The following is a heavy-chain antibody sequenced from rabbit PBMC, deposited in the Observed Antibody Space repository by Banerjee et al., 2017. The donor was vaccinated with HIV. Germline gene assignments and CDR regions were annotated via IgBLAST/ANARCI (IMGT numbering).Heavy chain of an antibody. Sequence: QEQLVESGGGLVQPEGSLTLTCTASGFSLSNNYVMCWVRQAPGKGLEWIACIYAGDDSTDYASWAKGRFTISKASSTTVTLQMTSLTAADTATYFCARAYNTGWGGYFSLWGPGTLVTVS. V-gene: IGHV1S45*01. D-gene: IGHD4-1*01. CDR3: ARAYNTGWGGYFSL. CDR2: IYAGDDST. J-gene: IGHJ4*01. CDR1: GFSLSNNYV.